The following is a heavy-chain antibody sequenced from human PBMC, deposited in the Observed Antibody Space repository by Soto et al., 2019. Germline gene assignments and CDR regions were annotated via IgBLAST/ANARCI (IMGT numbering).Heavy chain of an antibody. CDR1: GYTFTSYG. Sequence: ASVKVPSKASGYTFTSYGIIWVRQAAGQGVEWMGWLSAYNGNTNTAQNLQGRVTMTTGTSTSTAHMVLRSMRCADTAVFYCGRDEINSSGLDYWGQGTLVTVSS. CDR3: GRDEINSSGLDY. D-gene: IGHD3-22*01. CDR2: LSAYNGNT. J-gene: IGHJ4*02. V-gene: IGHV1-18*01.